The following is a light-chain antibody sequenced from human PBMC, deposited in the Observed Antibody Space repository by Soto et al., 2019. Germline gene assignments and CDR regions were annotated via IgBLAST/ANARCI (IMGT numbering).Light chain of an antibody. Sequence: EIVLTQSPGTLSLSPGERATLSCRASQSVISTYLAWYQQKPGQAPRLLIYGASSRATGIPDRFSGSGSGTDFTLTISSLQSEDFAVYYCQQYSSSPSFGQGTRLEIK. CDR1: QSVISTY. CDR3: QQYSSSPS. CDR2: GAS. V-gene: IGKV3-20*01. J-gene: IGKJ5*01.